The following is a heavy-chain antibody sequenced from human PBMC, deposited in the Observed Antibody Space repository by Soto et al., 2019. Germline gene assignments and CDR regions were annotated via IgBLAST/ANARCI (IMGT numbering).Heavy chain of an antibody. D-gene: IGHD5-12*01. CDR3: ARGGGYDSFDY. CDR2: ISHLEST. Sequence: SETLSLTCTVSGASISYGGFSWSWIRQSPGKGLEWIGYISHLESTYFHPSFKSRLTMPIDRTRNQFSLKLSPVTAADMAVYYCARGGGYDSFDYWGQGVLVTVSS. J-gene: IGHJ4*02. CDR1: GASISYGGFS. V-gene: IGHV4-30-2*06.